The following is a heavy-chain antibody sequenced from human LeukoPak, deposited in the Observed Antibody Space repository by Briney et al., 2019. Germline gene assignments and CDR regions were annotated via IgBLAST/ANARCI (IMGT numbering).Heavy chain of an antibody. CDR3: SRTRRGQIGWTNDY. V-gene: IGHV2-5*02. CDR1: GFSLTTSGVG. Sequence: SGPTLVNPTQTLTLTCTFSGFSLTTSGVGVGWIRQPPGKALEWLALIYWDDDKRHSPSLKSRVTITKDTSKNQVVLTMTNMDPVDTATYYCSRTRRGQIGWTNDYWGQGTLVTVSS. CDR2: IYWDDDK. D-gene: IGHD6-19*01. J-gene: IGHJ4*02.